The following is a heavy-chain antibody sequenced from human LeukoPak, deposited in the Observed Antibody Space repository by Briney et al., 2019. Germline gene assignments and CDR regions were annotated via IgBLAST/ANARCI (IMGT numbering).Heavy chain of an antibody. CDR3: AKDRQFLEWLLSYFDY. V-gene: IGHV3-23*01. CDR2: ISGSGGST. D-gene: IGHD3-3*01. CDR1: GFTFSSYA. J-gene: IGHJ4*02. Sequence: GGSLRLSCAASGFTFSSYAMSLVRQAPGKGLEWVSAISGSGGSTYYADSVKGRFTISRDNSKNTLYLQMNSLRAEDTAVYYCAKDRQFLEWLLSYFDYWGQGTLVTVSS.